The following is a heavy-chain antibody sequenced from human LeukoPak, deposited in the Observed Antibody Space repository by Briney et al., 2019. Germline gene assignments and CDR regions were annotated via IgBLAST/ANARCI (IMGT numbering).Heavy chain of an antibody. CDR3: TRPLNSYSVVDY. D-gene: IGHD3-16*01. V-gene: IGHV3-73*01. CDR1: GFTFDDYG. Sequence: PGGSLRLSCAASGFTFDDYGMSWVRQASGKGLEWVGRIRSKANSYATAYAASVKGRFTISRDDSKNTAYLQMNSLKTEDTAVYYCTRPLNSYSVVDYWGQGTLVTVSS. CDR2: IRSKANSYAT. J-gene: IGHJ4*02.